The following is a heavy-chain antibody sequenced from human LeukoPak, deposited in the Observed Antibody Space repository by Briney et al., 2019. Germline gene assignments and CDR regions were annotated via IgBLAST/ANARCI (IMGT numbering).Heavy chain of an antibody. CDR2: MNPNSGNT. D-gene: IGHD3-3*01. J-gene: IGHJ4*02. CDR1: GYTFTSYD. Sequence: ASVKVSCKASGYTFTSYDINWVRQATGQGLEWMGWMNPNSGNTGYAQKSQGRVTMTRNTSISTAYMELSSLRSEDTAVYYCARGRGTYYDFWSGGTDYWGQGTLVTVSS. CDR3: ARGRGTYYDFWSGGTDY. V-gene: IGHV1-8*01.